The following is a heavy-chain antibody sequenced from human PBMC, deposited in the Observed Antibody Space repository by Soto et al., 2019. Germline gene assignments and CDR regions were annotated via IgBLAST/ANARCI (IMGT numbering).Heavy chain of an antibody. CDR1: GYTFTSYG. CDR2: ISAYNDNT. CDR3: ARDILGYCSSTSCYRNFDY. J-gene: IGHJ4*02. V-gene: IGHV1-18*01. Sequence: ASVKVSCKASGYTFTSYGISWVRQAPGQGLEWMGWISAYNDNTSYAQKLQGRVTMTTDTSTSTAYMELRSLRSDDTAVYYCARDILGYCSSTSCYRNFDYWGPGTLVTVSS. D-gene: IGHD2-2*01.